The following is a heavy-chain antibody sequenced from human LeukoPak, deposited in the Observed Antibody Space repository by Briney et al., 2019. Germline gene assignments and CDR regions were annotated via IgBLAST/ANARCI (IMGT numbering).Heavy chain of an antibody. D-gene: IGHD3-22*01. J-gene: IGHJ4*02. V-gene: IGHV3-23*01. CDR2: ISGSGGST. CDR1: GFTFSSYA. CDR3: AKDHFRTYYYDSSGYLDY. Sequence: PGGSLRLSCAASGFTFSSYAMSWVRQAPGKGLEWVSAISGSGGSTYYADSVKGRFTISRDNSKNTLYLQMNSLRAEDTAVYYCAKDHFRTYYYDSSGYLDYWGQGTLVTVSS.